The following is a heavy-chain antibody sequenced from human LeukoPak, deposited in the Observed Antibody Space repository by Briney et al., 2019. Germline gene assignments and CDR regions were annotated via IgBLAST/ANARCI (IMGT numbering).Heavy chain of an antibody. Sequence: ASVKVSCKASGYTFTGYYMHWVRQAPGQGPEWMGWINANSGDTKYAQKFQGRVTMTRDTSISTAYMELSRLRSDDTAMYYCAREISGYSDYWGQGTLVTVSS. D-gene: IGHD3-22*01. CDR3: AREISGYSDY. J-gene: IGHJ4*02. V-gene: IGHV1-2*02. CDR2: INANSGDT. CDR1: GYTFTGYY.